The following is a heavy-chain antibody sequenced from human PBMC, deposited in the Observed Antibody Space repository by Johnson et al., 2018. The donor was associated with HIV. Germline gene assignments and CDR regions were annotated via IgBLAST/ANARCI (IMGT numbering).Heavy chain of an antibody. CDR2: INSDGNNK. CDR3: APLGDAFDI. D-gene: IGHD7-27*01. V-gene: IGHV3-74*01. J-gene: IGHJ3*02. CDR1: GFTFSTNW. Sequence: VQLVESGGDLVQPGGSLRLSCVGSGFTFSTNWMHWVRQAPGKGLVWVSRINSDGNNKYYGDSVKGRFTISRDNSKNALYMQMNSLRAEDTAVYYCAPLGDAFDIWGQGTMVTVSS.